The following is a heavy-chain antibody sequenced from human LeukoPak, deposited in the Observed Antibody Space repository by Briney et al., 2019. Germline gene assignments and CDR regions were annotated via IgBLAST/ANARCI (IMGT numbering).Heavy chain of an antibody. CDR3: ARDFRGGYDFWSGYYTPYYFDY. Sequence: ASVKVSCKVSGYTLTELSMHWVRQAPGKGLEWMGGFDPEDGETIYAQKFQGRVTMTEDTSTDTAYMELSSLRSEDTAVYYCARDFRGGYDFWSGYYTPYYFDYWGQGILVTVSS. J-gene: IGHJ4*02. CDR1: GYTLTELS. CDR2: FDPEDGET. D-gene: IGHD3-3*01. V-gene: IGHV1-24*01.